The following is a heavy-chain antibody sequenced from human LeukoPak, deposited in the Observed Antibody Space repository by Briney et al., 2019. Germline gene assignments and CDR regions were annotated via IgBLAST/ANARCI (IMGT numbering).Heavy chain of an antibody. J-gene: IGHJ2*01. CDR2: MAPNSGYT. D-gene: IGHD5-24*01. V-gene: IGHV1-8*03. CDR1: GYTFTSYD. Sequence: ASVKVSCKSSGYTFTSYDSNCWRQATGQRREGMGWMAPNSGYTGYAQKFQGRVTVTRNTSITTAYMELSRLRFAVTAVYYCARGRDGYNFGYFDLWGRGTLVTVSS. CDR3: ARGRDGYNFGYFDL.